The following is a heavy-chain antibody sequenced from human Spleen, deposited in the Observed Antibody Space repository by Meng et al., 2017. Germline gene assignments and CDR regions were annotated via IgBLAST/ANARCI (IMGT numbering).Heavy chain of an antibody. Sequence: QVQPEEPGPGLVKPSHTLSPTCPVSGGSISSGGYYWSWIRQRPGKGLEWIGYIHSSGSTYYNPSLRSRLTISVDTSKNQFSLKLSSVTAADTAVYYCARASYGSGSPLGESWFDPWGQGTLVTVSS. J-gene: IGHJ5*02. V-gene: IGHV4-31*03. CDR2: IHSSGST. CDR3: ARASYGSGSPLGESWFDP. CDR1: GGSISSGGYY. D-gene: IGHD3-10*01.